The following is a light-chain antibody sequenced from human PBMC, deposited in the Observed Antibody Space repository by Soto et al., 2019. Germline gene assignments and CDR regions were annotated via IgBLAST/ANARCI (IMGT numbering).Light chain of an antibody. Sequence: EIVMTQSPANLSASPGERATLSFRASQSVRSNLAWYQQKPGQAPRLLIYDASNRATGIPARFSGSGSGTDFTLTISCLEPEDFAVYYCQQRSNWPPTFGQGTRLEIK. CDR3: QQRSNWPPT. J-gene: IGKJ5*01. V-gene: IGKV3-11*01. CDR1: QSVRSN. CDR2: DAS.